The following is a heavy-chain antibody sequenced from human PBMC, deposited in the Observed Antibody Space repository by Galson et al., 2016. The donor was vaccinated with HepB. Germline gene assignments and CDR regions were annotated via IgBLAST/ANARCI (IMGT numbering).Heavy chain of an antibody. CDR2: LGGSGGSK. J-gene: IGHJ6*02. D-gene: IGHD1-1*01. Sequence: FSAYPMSWVRQAPGKGLEWVSGLGGSGGSKNYADSVKGRFIISRDNSKNLLFLQMNSLRVEYTAVYYCVLARRDNPDVAPRCWYHGMDVWGHGTTVIVSS. CDR3: VLARRDNPDVAPRCWYHGMDV. CDR1: FSAYP. V-gene: IGHV3-23*01.